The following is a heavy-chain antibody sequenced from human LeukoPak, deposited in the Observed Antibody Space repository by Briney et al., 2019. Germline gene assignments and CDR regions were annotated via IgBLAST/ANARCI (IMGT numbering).Heavy chain of an antibody. Sequence: PGGSLRLSCAASGFTFSSYGMHWVRQAPGKGLEWVAVISYDGSNKYYADSVKGRFTISRGNSKNTLYLQMNSLRAEDTAVYYCAKDRAMIGEGFFDYWGQGTLVTVSS. V-gene: IGHV3-30*18. CDR3: AKDRAMIGEGFFDY. D-gene: IGHD3-22*01. CDR1: GFTFSSYG. J-gene: IGHJ4*02. CDR2: ISYDGSNK.